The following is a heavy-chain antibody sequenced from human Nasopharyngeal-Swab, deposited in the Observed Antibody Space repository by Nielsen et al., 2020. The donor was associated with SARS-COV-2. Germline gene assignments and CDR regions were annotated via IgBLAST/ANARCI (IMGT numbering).Heavy chain of an antibody. CDR2: IRSKANSYAT. CDR3: TRLGRSNAGYYYMDV. D-gene: IGHD3-22*01. J-gene: IGHJ6*03. Sequence: GGSLRLSCAASEFTFSGSVMHWVRQASGKGLEWVGRIRSKANSYATAYAASVKGRFTISRDDSKNTAFLQMKSLKTEDTAVYYCTRLGRSNAGYYYMDVWGKGTTVTVSS. CDR1: EFTFSGSV. V-gene: IGHV3-73*01.